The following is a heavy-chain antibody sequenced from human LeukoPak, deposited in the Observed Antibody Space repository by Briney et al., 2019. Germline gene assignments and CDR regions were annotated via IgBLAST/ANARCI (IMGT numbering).Heavy chain of an antibody. CDR3: ARGGATYYYDSSGYYFDY. V-gene: IGHV3-66*01. CDR2: IYSGGST. Sequence: GGSLRLSCAASGFTVSSNYMSWVRQAPGKGLEWVSVIYSGGSTYYADSVKGRFTISRDNSKNTLYLQMNSLRAEDTAVYYCARGGATYYYDSSGYYFDYWGQGTLVTVSS. D-gene: IGHD3-22*01. CDR1: GFTVSSNY. J-gene: IGHJ4*02.